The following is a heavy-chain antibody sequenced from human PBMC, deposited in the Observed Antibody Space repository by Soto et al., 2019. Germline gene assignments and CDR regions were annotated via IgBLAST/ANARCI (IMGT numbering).Heavy chain of an antibody. Sequence: LRLSCVPSGFSVDEYDMHWVRQATGKGLEWVSTISWKSGSVAYANSVKGRFTISRDAAKNSLYLQMNSLRPEDTAFYYCAKAGLRAAPPDFWGQGTLVTVSS. D-gene: IGHD6-25*01. CDR3: AKAGLRAAPPDF. V-gene: IGHV3-9*01. CDR1: GFSVDEYD. CDR2: ISWKSGSV. J-gene: IGHJ4*02.